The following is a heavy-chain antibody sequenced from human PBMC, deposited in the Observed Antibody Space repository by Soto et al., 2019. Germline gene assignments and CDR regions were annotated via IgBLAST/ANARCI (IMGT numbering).Heavy chain of an antibody. Sequence: GESLKISCMGSGYKVSTWHNFTSYWIAWVRQMPGEGLEWMGIIYPGDSDTRYSPSFQGQVTISADKSINSVSLQWSSLKASDTATYYCARLGFNYDFLSGYYNVHHYYGIGAWGQGTTVTVSS. CDR3: ARLGFNYDFLSGYYNVHHYYGIGA. J-gene: IGHJ6*02. CDR1: GYKVSTWHNFTSYW. D-gene: IGHD3-3*01. V-gene: IGHV5-51*01. CDR2: IYPGDSDT.